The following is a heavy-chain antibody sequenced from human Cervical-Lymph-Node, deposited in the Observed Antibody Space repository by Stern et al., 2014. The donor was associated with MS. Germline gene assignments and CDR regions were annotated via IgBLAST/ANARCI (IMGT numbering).Heavy chain of an antibody. V-gene: IGHV1-18*01. CDR2: ISAPSGNT. D-gene: IGHD2-15*01. Sequence: QVQLVQSGGEVKKPGASVKVSCKASGYTFTNYGISWVRQAPGQGLEWMGWISAPSGNTKYAQNIQGRVTMTTDTSTDTAYMELRSLTSDDTAVYYCARDQVVVVPAGNGFGPPDVWGQGTTVTVSS. CDR1: GYTFTNYG. J-gene: IGHJ6*02. CDR3: ARDQVVVVPAGNGFGPPDV.